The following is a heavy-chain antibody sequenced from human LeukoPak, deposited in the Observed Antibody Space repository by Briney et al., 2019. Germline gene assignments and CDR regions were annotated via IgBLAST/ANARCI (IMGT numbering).Heavy chain of an antibody. D-gene: IGHD3-3*01. Sequence: SGGSLRLSCAASGFTFSSYWMSWVRQAPGKGLEWVANIKQDGSEKYYVDSVKGRFTISRDNAKNSLYPQMNSLRAEDTAVYYCASYTDTSTYYDFWSGYYAFRYWGQGTLVTVSS. V-gene: IGHV3-7*01. CDR1: GFTFSSYW. CDR2: IKQDGSEK. CDR3: ASYTDTSTYYDFWSGYYAFRY. J-gene: IGHJ4*02.